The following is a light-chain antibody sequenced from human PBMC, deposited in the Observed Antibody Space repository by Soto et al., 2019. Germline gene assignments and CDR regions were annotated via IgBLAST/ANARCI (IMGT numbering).Light chain of an antibody. CDR2: QAS. CDR1: QSISSW. V-gene: IGKV1-5*03. Sequence: DIQMTQSPSTLSASVGDTVTITCRASQSISSWLAWYQQKPGEAPNLLIYQASSLQGGVPSRFSGSGSGTEFTLTISSLQPDDFATYYCQQYNGYPLTFGGGTKVEIK. J-gene: IGKJ4*01. CDR3: QQYNGYPLT.